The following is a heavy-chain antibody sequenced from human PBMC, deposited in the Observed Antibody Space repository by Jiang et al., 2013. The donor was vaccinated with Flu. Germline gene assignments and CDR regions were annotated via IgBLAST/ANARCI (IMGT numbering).Heavy chain of an antibody. Sequence: PGASVKVSCKASGYTFTSYAMHWVRQAPGQRLEWMGWINAGNGNTKYSQKFQGRVTITRDTSASTAYMELSSLRSEDTAVYYCARSPIMITFGGVIAPFDYWGQGTLVTVSS. V-gene: IGHV1-3*01. CDR1: GYTFTSYA. CDR2: INAGNGNT. J-gene: IGHJ4*02. CDR3: ARSPIMITFGGVIAPFDY. D-gene: IGHD3-16*02.